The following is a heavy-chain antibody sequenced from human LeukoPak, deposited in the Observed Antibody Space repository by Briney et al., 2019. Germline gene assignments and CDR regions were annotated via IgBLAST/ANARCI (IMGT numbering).Heavy chain of an antibody. Sequence: GGSLRLSCAASGFTFSSYSMNWVRQAPGKGLEWVSSISSSSSYIYYADSVKGRFTISRDNAKNLLYLQMNSLRADDTAVYYCAKEIAVAGRPLLDSWGQGTLVTVSS. D-gene: IGHD6-19*01. CDR1: GFTFSSYS. J-gene: IGHJ4*02. CDR2: ISSSSSYI. V-gene: IGHV3-21*04. CDR3: AKEIAVAGRPLLDS.